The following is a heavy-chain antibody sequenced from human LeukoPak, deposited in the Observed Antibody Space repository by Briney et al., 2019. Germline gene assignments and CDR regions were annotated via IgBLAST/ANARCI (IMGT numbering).Heavy chain of an antibody. CDR1: GYTFIGYY. D-gene: IGHD6-19*01. Sequence: ASVKVSCKASGYTFIGYYMHWVRQAPGQGLEWMGWINPNSGGTNYAQKFQGRVTMTRDTSISTAYMELSRLRSDDTAVYYCARAHGIAVAGTPRYWSQGTLVTVSS. J-gene: IGHJ4*02. CDR2: INPNSGGT. CDR3: ARAHGIAVAGTPRY. V-gene: IGHV1-2*02.